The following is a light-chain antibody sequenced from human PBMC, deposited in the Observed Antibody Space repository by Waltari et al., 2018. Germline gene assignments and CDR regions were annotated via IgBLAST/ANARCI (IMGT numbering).Light chain of an antibody. CDR1: TSDLGGYNY. J-gene: IGLJ3*02. CDR2: DVS. Sequence: QSALTQPASVSGSPGQSITISCTGTTSDLGGYNYVSWYQQHPGKAPKLMIYDVSSRPSGVSNRFSGSKSGNTAYLTISGLQAEDEADYYCSSFTSSSTWVFGGGTKLTVL. CDR3: SSFTSSSTWV. V-gene: IGLV2-14*01.